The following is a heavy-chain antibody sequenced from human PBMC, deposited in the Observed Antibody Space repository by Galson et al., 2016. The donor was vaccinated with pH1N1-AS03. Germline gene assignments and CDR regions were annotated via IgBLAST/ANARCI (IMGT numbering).Heavy chain of an antibody. Sequence: CAISGDSVSSNSVAWNWIRQSPSRGLEWLGRTYYRSRWYNDYALSVKSRITINPDTSKNQFYLHLNSVTSADTAVYYCSRGRSSAMDVWGQGTTVTVSS. CDR3: SRGRSSAMDV. V-gene: IGHV6-1*01. D-gene: IGHD5/OR15-5a*01. J-gene: IGHJ6*02. CDR1: GDSVSSNSVA. CDR2: TYYRSRWYN.